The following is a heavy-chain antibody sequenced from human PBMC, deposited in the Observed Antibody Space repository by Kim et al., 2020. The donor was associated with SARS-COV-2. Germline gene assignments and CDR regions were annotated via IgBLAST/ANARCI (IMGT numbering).Heavy chain of an antibody. CDR2: INEDGSKT. CDR1: GFTFSYSW. Sequence: GGSLRLSCVGSGFTFSYSWMHWVRQAPGKGPVWVSSINEDGSKTTYADSVRGRLTTSRDNAKNTLFLQMNSLRVEDTAVYYCARGGTPIWGQGNMVSVSS. J-gene: IGHJ3*02. CDR3: ARGGTPI. V-gene: IGHV3-74*01.